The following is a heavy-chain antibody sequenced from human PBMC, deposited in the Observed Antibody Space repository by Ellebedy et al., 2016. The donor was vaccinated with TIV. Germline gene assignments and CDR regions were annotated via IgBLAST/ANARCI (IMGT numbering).Heavy chain of an antibody. CDR3: ARGDNYYYDSSGYYYTY. D-gene: IGHD3-22*01. V-gene: IGHV1-46*01. Sequence: ASVKVSCKASGYTFTSYYFYWARQAPGQGLEWMGIIKPTTGNSNYAQKFQGRVTMTRETSTSTVYMELSSLRSEDTAVYYCARGDNYYYDSSGYYYTYWGQGTLVTVSS. J-gene: IGHJ4*02. CDR1: GYTFTSYY. CDR2: IKPTTGNS.